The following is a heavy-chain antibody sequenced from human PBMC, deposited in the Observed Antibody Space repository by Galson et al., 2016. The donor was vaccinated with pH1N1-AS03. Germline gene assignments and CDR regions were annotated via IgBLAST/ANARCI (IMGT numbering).Heavy chain of an antibody. CDR2: IYISGNT. CDR3: TRDRVVVGEGWYYGMDA. J-gene: IGHJ6*02. V-gene: IGHV3-53*01. CDR1: GFTINNNY. D-gene: IGHD3-16*01. Sequence: SLRLSCAASGFTINNNYMSWVRQAQGKGLEWVSDIYISGNTYYTDYVKGRFTISRDNSKNTLYRQMNSLRAEDTAVYYCTRDRVVVGEGWYYGMDAWGQGTTVTVSS.